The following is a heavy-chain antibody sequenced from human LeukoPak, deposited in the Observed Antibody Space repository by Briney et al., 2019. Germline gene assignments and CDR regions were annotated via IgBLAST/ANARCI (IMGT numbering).Heavy chain of an antibody. CDR1: GFTFGDYA. V-gene: IGHV3-49*03. CDR3: TKGDYHAY. J-gene: IGHJ4*02. CDR2: IRSNTYGGTA. Sequence: GGSLRLSCTASGFTFGDYAMSWLRQAPGKGLEWVGFIRSNTYGGTAEYAASVKGRFTISRDDSKSIAYLQMNSLRTEDTAVYYCTKGDYHAYWGQGTLATVSS.